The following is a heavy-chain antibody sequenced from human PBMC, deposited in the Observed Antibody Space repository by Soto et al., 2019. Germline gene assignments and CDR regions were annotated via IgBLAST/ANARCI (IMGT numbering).Heavy chain of an antibody. V-gene: IGHV1-69*10. D-gene: IGHD2-8*01. CDR1: GGTFSSYA. Sequence: ASVKVSCKASGGTFSSYAISWVRQAPGQGLEWMGGIIPIFGIANYAQKFQGRVTITADKSTSTAYMELSSLRSEDTAVYYCARDPAYCTNGVCYDAFDIWGQGTMVTVSS. J-gene: IGHJ3*02. CDR3: ARDPAYCTNGVCYDAFDI. CDR2: IIPIFGIA.